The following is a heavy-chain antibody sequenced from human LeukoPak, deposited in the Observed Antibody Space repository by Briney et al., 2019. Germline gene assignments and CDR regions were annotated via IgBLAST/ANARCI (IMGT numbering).Heavy chain of an antibody. V-gene: IGHV3-53*01. J-gene: IGHJ5*02. CDR3: AGDTHSSSWYDH. CDR1: GFTVSSIY. Sequence: GGSLRLSGAVSGFTVSSIYMSWVHQAPGKGLEWVSFIYSDGNTYYADSVKGRFTLSRDSSRNTLYLQMNSLRVDDTAVYYCAGDTHSSSWYDHWGQGTLVTVSS. CDR2: IYSDGNT. D-gene: IGHD2-2*01.